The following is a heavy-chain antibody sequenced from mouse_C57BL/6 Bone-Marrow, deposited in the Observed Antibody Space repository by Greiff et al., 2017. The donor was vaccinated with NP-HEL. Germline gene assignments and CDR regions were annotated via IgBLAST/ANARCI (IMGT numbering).Heavy chain of an antibody. CDR2: IYPRSGNT. CDR1: GYTFTSYG. CDR3: ARKSRSTVVKGY. J-gene: IGHJ2*01. V-gene: IGHV1-81*01. Sequence: QVQLQQSGAELARPGASVKLSCKASGYTFTSYGISWVKQRTGQGLEWIGEIYPRSGNTYYNEKFKGKATLTADKSSSTAYMELRSLTSEDSAVYFCARKSRSTVVKGYWGQGTTLTVSS. D-gene: IGHD2-2*01.